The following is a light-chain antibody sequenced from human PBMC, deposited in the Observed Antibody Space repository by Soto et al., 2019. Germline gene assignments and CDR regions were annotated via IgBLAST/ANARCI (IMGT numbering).Light chain of an antibody. CDR3: SSYTSSSIDYV. V-gene: IGLV2-14*01. CDR1: SSDVGGYNY. Sequence: QSALTQPASVSGSPGQSITISCTGTSSDVGGYNYVSWYQQHPGKAPKLMIYEVSNRPSGVSNRFSVSKSGNTASLTISGLQAEAEADYYCSSYTSSSIDYVFGTGTKLTVL. J-gene: IGLJ1*01. CDR2: EVS.